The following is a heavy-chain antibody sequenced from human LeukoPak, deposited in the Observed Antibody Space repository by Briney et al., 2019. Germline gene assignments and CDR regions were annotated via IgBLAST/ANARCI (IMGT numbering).Heavy chain of an antibody. Sequence: ASVNVSCKVSGYTLTELSMHWVRQAPGKGLEWMGGFDPEDGETIYAQKFQGRVTMTEDTSTDTAYMELSSLRSEDTAVYYCXTXGPRELLPRPFDYWGQGTLVTVSS. V-gene: IGHV1-24*01. D-gene: IGHD3-10*01. J-gene: IGHJ4*02. CDR3: XTXGPRELLPRPFDY. CDR2: FDPEDGET. CDR1: GYTLTELS.